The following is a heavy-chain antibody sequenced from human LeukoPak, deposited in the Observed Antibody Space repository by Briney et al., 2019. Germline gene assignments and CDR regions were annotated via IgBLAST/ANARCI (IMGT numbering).Heavy chain of an antibody. J-gene: IGHJ3*02. D-gene: IGHD6-19*01. V-gene: IGHV4-39*07. Sequence: SETLSLTCTVSSGSITSSSYYWVWIRQPPGMGLEWIGSKFYSGGTYYNPSLKSRVTLSVDASKNQFSLKLSSVTAADTAVYYCARGNSLLRPRSSGWGGAFDIWGQGTMVTVSS. CDR1: SGSITSSSYY. CDR3: ARGNSLLRPRSSGWGGAFDI. CDR2: KFYSGGT.